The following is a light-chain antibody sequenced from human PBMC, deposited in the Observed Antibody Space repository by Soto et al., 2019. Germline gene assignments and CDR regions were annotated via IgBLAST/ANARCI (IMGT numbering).Light chain of an antibody. Sequence: DIVLTQSQGTLSLSPGERATLFCRASQSVSSYLAWYQQKPGQAPRLLIYGASSRATGIPDRFSGSGSGTDFTLTISRLEPEDFAVYYCQQYGSSPITFGQGTRLEIK. CDR3: QQYGSSPIT. V-gene: IGKV3-20*01. CDR2: GAS. J-gene: IGKJ5*01. CDR1: QSVSSY.